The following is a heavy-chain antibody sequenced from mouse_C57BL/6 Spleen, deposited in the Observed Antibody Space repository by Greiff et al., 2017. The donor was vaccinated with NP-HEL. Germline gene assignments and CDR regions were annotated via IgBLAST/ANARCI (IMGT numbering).Heavy chain of an antibody. Sequence: DVKLVESGGGLVKPGGSLKLSCAASGFTFSDYGMHWVRQAPEKGLEWVAYISSGSSTIYYADTVKGRFTISRDNAKNTLFLQMTSLRSEDTAMYYCARPSITTVVDYYAMDYWGQGTSVTVSS. CDR1: GFTFSDYG. D-gene: IGHD1-1*01. CDR2: ISSGSSTI. CDR3: ARPSITTVVDYYAMDY. J-gene: IGHJ4*01. V-gene: IGHV5-17*01.